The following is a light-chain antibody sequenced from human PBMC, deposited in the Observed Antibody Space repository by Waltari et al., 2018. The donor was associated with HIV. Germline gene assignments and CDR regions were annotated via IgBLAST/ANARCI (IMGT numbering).Light chain of an antibody. CDR3: GTWDSSLSAGRV. J-gene: IGLJ2*01. CDR2: DNN. V-gene: IGLV1-51*01. CDR1: SSHIGKNY. Sequence: QSVLTQPPSVSAAPGLKVTISCSGSSSHIGKNYVSWYQQLPGTAPKLLIYDNNKRPSGIPDRFSGSKSGTSATLGITGLQTGDEADYYCGTWDSSLSAGRVFGGGTKLTVL.